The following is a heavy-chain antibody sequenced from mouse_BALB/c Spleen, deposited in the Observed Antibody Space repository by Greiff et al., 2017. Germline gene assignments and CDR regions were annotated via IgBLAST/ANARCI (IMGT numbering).Heavy chain of an antibody. J-gene: IGHJ1*01. Sequence: EVQLQESGGGLVQPGGSLKLSCAASGFTFSSYGMSWVRQTPDKRLELVATINSNGGSTYYPDSVKGRFTISRDNAKNTLYLQMSSLKSEDTAMYYGARDGTTATLYFDGWGAGTTVTVSA. D-gene: IGHD1-2*01. CDR2: INSNGGST. CDR3: ARDGTTATLYFDG. V-gene: IGHV5-6-3*01. CDR1: GFTFSSYG.